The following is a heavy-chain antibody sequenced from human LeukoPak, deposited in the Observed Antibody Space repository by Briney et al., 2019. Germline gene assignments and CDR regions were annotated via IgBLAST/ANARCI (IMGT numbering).Heavy chain of an antibody. V-gene: IGHV3-7*01. CDR3: AKEGGGWYLDY. CDR2: IKQDGGEK. D-gene: IGHD6-19*01. Sequence: GGSLRLSCAASGFTFSSYWMSWVRQAPGRGLEWVANIKQDGGEKYYVGSVKGRFSISRDNAKNSLHLHMNSLRAEDTAVYYCAKEGGGWYLDYWGQGTLVTVSS. J-gene: IGHJ4*02. CDR1: GFTFSSYW.